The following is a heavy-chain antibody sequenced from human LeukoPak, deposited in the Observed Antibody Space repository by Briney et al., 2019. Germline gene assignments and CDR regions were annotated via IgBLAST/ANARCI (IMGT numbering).Heavy chain of an antibody. CDR2: ISSSSSYI. D-gene: IGHD3-10*01. Sequence: PGGSLRLSCAASRFTFSSYSMNWVRQAPGKGLEWVSSISSSSSYIYYADSVKGRFTISRDNAKNSLYLQMNSLRAEDTAVYYCASEPIRGAFDIWGQGTMVTVSS. CDR3: ASEPIRGAFDI. V-gene: IGHV3-21*01. J-gene: IGHJ3*02. CDR1: RFTFSSYS.